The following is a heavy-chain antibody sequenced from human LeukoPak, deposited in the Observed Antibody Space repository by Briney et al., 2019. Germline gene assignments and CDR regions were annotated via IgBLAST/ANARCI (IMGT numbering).Heavy chain of an antibody. D-gene: IGHD3-22*01. V-gene: IGHV3-30-3*01. CDR2: ISYDGSNK. J-gene: IGHJ4*02. Sequence: GRSLRLSCAASGFTFSSYAMHWVRQAPGKGLEWVAVISYDGSNKYYADSVKGRFTISRDNSKNTLYLQMNSLRAEDTAVYYCARGGSYDSSGTLNWGQGTLVTVSS. CDR1: GFTFSSYA. CDR3: ARGGSYDSSGTLN.